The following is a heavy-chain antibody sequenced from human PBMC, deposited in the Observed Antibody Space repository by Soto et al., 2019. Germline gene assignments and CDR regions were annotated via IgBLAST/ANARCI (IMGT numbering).Heavy chain of an antibody. V-gene: IGHV1-2*04. CDR3: ARGGGELERAYDY. J-gene: IGHJ4*02. CDR1: GYTFTGYY. CDR2: INPNSGGT. Sequence: AAVKVSCKASGYTFTGYYMHWVRQAPGQGLEWMGWINPNSGGTNYAQKFQGWVTMTRDTSISTAYMELSRLRSDDTAVYYCARGGGELERAYDYWGQGTLVTVSS. D-gene: IGHD1-1*01.